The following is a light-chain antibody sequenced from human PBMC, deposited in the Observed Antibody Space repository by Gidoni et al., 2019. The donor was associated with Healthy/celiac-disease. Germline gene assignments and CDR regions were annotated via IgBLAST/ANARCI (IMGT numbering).Light chain of an antibody. CDR3: MQALQTSYT. CDR2: LGS. Sequence: DIVMTQSPLSLPVTPGEPASISCRSSKSLLHSNGYNYLDWYLQKPGQSPQLLIYLGSNRASGVPDRFSGSGSGTDFTLKISRVEAEDVGVYYCMQALQTSYTFGQXTKLEIK. CDR1: KSLLHSNGYNY. J-gene: IGKJ2*01. V-gene: IGKV2-28*01.